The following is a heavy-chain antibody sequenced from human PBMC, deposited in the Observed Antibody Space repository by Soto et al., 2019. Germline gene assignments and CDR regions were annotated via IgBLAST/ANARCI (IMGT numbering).Heavy chain of an antibody. CDR2: IYWDDDK. D-gene: IGHD6-19*01. Sequence: QITLKESGPTLMKPTQTLTLTCTFSGFSLSTSGVGVGWIRQPPGKALEWLVFIYWDDDKRYSPSLRNRLTITKDTSKNQVVLRMTNMDPVDTVTYYCAHRGEYNSDWNGGYLNYWGQGTLVTVSS. V-gene: IGHV2-5*02. CDR1: GFSLSTSGVG. CDR3: AHRGEYNSDWNGGYLNY. J-gene: IGHJ4*02.